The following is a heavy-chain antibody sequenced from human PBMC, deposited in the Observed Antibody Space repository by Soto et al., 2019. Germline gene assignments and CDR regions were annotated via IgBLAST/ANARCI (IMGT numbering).Heavy chain of an antibody. J-gene: IGHJ4*02. CDR1: GFTFSSFA. V-gene: IGHV3-23*01. CDR3: AKLRGFSSSATPDF. Sequence: PGGSLRLSCAASGFTFSSFAMNWVRRSPGKGLEWVSTISDSGDETYYADSVKGRFTISRDNSKNTIFLQMSSLRVEDTAIYYCAKLRGFSSSATPDFWGLGTLVTVSS. D-gene: IGHD6-6*01. CDR2: ISDSGDET.